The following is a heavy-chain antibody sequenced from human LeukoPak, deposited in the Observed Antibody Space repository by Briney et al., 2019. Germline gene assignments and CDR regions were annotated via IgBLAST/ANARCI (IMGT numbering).Heavy chain of an antibody. V-gene: IGHV3-21*01. CDR1: GFTLSGYS. CDR3: ARYSSSWHSADY. CDR2: ISSSGIYI. D-gene: IGHD6-13*01. J-gene: IGHJ4*02. Sequence: GGSLRLSCAASGFTLSGYSMNWVRQAPGKGLEWVSSISSSGIYIYYADSVKGRLTISRDNAKNTLYLQMNSLRGEDTAVYYCARYSSSWHSADYWGQGTLVTVSP.